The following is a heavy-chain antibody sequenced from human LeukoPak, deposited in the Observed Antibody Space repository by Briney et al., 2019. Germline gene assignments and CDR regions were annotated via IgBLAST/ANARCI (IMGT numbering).Heavy chain of an antibody. CDR3: PRHQGAGGSGVHY. Sequence: PGGSLRLSCAASGFTFSGSAMHWVRQASGKGLEWFGRIRSKVNNYATPYAASMKGRFTISRDDSKKTAYLQLNSLETDDTAVYYCPRHQGAGGSGVHYWGQGTLVTVSS. CDR2: IRSKVNNYAT. D-gene: IGHD2-15*01. J-gene: IGHJ4*02. CDR1: GFTFSGSA. V-gene: IGHV3-73*01.